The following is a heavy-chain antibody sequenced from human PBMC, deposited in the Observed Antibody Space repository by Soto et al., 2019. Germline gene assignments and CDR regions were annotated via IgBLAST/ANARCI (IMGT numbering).Heavy chain of an antibody. CDR3: ARGLRTIFGVVIYYYYYGMDV. CDR1: GYTFASYD. Sequence: ASVKVSCKASGYTFASYDINWVRQATGQGLEWMGWMNPDSGNTGYAQKFQGRVTMTRNTSISTAYMELSSLRSEDTAVYYCARGLRTIFGVVIYYYYYGMDVWGQGTTVTVSS. D-gene: IGHD3-3*01. J-gene: IGHJ6*02. CDR2: MNPDSGNT. V-gene: IGHV1-8*01.